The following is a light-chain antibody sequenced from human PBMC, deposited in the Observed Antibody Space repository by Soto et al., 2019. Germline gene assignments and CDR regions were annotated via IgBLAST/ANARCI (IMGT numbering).Light chain of an antibody. CDR1: QRINNW. CDR3: QRYGG. J-gene: IGKJ1*01. V-gene: IGKV1-5*03. Sequence: DIQMTQSPSTLAASAGDRVTITCRASQRINNWLAWYQQKPGKAPKLLIYQASNLQSGVPPRFSGGGFGTEFTLTISNLQPEDFAMYYCQRYGGFGQGTKVDIK. CDR2: QAS.